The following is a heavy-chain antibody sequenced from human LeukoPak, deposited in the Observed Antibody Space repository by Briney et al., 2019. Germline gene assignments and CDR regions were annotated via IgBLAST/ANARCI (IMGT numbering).Heavy chain of an antibody. CDR2: ISWNSGSI. V-gene: IGHV3-9*01. CDR3: AKDGRERGWGVYSSSSYDY. CDR1: GFTFDDYA. Sequence: GGSLRLSCAASGFTFDDYAMHWVRQAPGKGLEWVSGISWNSGSIGYADSVKGRFTISRDNAKNSLYLQMNSLRAEDTALYYCAKDGRERGWGVYSSSSYDYWGQGTLVTVSS. J-gene: IGHJ4*02. D-gene: IGHD6-6*01.